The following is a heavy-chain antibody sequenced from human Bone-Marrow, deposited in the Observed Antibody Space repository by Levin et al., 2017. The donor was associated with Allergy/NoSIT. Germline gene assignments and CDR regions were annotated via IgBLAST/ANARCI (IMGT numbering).Heavy chain of an antibody. CDR1: GFTFRSYT. CDR3: AKGLSSWSPYRAFDM. V-gene: IGHV3-23*01. J-gene: IGHJ3*02. CDR2: LRYSGDTT. Sequence: PGESLKISCAASGFTFRSYTMTWVRQAPGRGLEWVSTLRYSGDTTHYADSVKGRFTISRDGSKDTLFLQMNSLRAEDTAVYYCAKGLSSWSPYRAFDMWGQGTMVTVSS. D-gene: IGHD1-26*01.